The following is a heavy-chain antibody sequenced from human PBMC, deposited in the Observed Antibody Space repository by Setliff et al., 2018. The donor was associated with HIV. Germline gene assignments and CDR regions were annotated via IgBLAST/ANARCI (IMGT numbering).Heavy chain of an antibody. V-gene: IGHV3-9*01. CDR1: GFTFDDYA. CDR2: ISWNSGSI. Sequence: GGSLRLSCAASGFTFDDYAMHWVRQAPGKGLEWVSGISWNSGSIGYADSVKGRFTISRDNAKNSLYLQMNSLRAEDTALYYCAKDTGGGGDPRDAFDIWGQGTMVTVS. D-gene: IGHD3-16*01. CDR3: AKDTGGGGDPRDAFDI. J-gene: IGHJ3*02.